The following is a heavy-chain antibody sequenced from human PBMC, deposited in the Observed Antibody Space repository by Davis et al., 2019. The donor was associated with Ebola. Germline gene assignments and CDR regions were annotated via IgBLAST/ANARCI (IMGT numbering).Heavy chain of an antibody. CDR3: ASLGYKVY. CDR2: ISSSSSYI. V-gene: IGHV3-21*01. D-gene: IGHD5-24*01. J-gene: IGHJ4*02. CDR1: GFTFSSYA. Sequence: GESLKISCAASGFTFSSYAMHWVRQAPGKGLEWVSSISSSSSYIYYADSVKGRFTISRDNAKNSLYLQMNSLRAEDTAVYYCASLGYKVYWGQGTLVTVSS.